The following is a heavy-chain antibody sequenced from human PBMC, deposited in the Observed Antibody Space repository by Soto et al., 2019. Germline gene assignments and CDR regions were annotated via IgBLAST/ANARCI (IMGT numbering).Heavy chain of an antibody. CDR2: IYWDDDK. Sequence: QITLKESGPPLVKPTQTLTLTCTFSGFSLSTSGVGVGWIRQPPGKALEWLALIYWDDDKRYSPSLKSRLTITKDTSKNQVVLTMTNMDPVDTATYYCAHRKRFGELSILLFDYWGQGTLVTVSS. CDR1: GFSLSTSGVG. D-gene: IGHD3-10*01. V-gene: IGHV2-5*02. CDR3: AHRKRFGELSILLFDY. J-gene: IGHJ4*02.